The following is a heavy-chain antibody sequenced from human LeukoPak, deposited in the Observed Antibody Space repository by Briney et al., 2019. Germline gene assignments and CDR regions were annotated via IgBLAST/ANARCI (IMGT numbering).Heavy chain of an antibody. Sequence: PGGSLRLSCSASGFTFSSYAMHWVRQAPGKGLEYVSAISSNGGSTFYADSVKGRVTISRDNSKNTLYLQMSSLRPEDTAVYFCVKGGSGSFYIYYYYYGMDVWGQGTTVTVSS. D-gene: IGHD3-10*01. V-gene: IGHV3-64D*09. CDR3: VKGGSGSFYIYYYYYGMDV. CDR1: GFTFSSYA. J-gene: IGHJ6*02. CDR2: ISSNGGST.